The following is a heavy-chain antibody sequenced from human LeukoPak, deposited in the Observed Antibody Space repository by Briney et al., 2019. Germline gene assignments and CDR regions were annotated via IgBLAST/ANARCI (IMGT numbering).Heavy chain of an antibody. V-gene: IGHV1-69*13. CDR1: GGTFTSYA. Sequence: SVKVSCKASGGTFTSYAISWVRQAPGQGLEWMGGIIPIFGTANYAQKFQGRVTITADESTSTAYMELSSLRSEDTAVYYCARTWIQLWLPDYWGQGTLVTVSS. D-gene: IGHD5-18*01. CDR3: ARTWIQLWLPDY. J-gene: IGHJ4*02. CDR2: IIPIFGTA.